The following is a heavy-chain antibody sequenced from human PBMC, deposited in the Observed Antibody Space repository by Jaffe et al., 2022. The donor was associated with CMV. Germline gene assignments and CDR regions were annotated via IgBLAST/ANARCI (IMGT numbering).Heavy chain of an antibody. CDR2: IYYSGST. D-gene: IGHD3-9*01. J-gene: IGHJ4*02. CDR3: ARTYYDILTGYYRGWDY. Sequence: QLQLQESGPGLVKPSETLSLTCTVSGGSISSSSYYWGWIRQPPGKGLEWIGSIYYSGSTYYNPSLKSRVTISVDTSKNQFSLKLSSVTAADTAVYYCARTYYDILTGYYRGWDYWGQGTLVTVSS. V-gene: IGHV4-39*01. CDR1: GGSISSSSYY.